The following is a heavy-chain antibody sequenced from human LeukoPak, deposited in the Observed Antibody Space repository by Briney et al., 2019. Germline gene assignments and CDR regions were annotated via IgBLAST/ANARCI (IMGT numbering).Heavy chain of an antibody. V-gene: IGHV1-18*01. CDR1: GYTFTSYG. CDR3: ARVDPPIIEVVPAAAPAFDY. Sequence: ASVKVSCKASGYTFTSYGISWVRQAPGQGLEWMGWISAYNGNTDYAQKLQGRVTMTTDTSTSTAYMELRSLRSDDTAVYYCARVDPPIIEVVPAAAPAFDYWGQGTLVTVSS. CDR2: ISAYNGNT. D-gene: IGHD2-2*01. J-gene: IGHJ4*02.